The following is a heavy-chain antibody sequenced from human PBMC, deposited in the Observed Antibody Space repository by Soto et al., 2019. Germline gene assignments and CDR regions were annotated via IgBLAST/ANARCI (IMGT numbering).Heavy chain of an antibody. CDR1: GFTFSSYG. CDR3: AFSLYRSSSQDYYYYGMDV. V-gene: IGHV3-33*01. Sequence: QVQLVESGGGVVQPGRSLRLSCAASGFTFSSYGMHWVRQAPGKGLEWVAVIWYDGSNKYYADSVKGRFTISRDNSKNTLYLQINSLRAEDTAVYYCAFSLYRSSSQDYYYYGMDVWGQGTTVTVSS. J-gene: IGHJ6*02. D-gene: IGHD6-6*01. CDR2: IWYDGSNK.